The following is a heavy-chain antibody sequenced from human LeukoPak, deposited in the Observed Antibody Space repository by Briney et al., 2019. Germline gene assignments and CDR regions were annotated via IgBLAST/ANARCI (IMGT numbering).Heavy chain of an antibody. V-gene: IGHV3-30*01. CDR1: GLTFSSYA. D-gene: IGHD3-22*01. J-gene: IGHJ4*02. CDR3: ARDHHYYDSSGYYGGYYFDY. CDR2: ISYDGSNK. Sequence: KPGRSLRLSRAASGLTFSSYAMHWVRQAPGKGLEWVAVISYDGSNKYYADSVKGRFTISRDNSKNTLYLQMNSLRAEDTAVYYCARDHHYYDSSGYYGGYYFDYWGQGTLVTVSS.